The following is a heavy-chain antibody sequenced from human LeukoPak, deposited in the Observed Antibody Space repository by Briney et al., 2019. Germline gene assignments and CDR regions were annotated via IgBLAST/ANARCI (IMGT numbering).Heavy chain of an antibody. CDR3: AKQAAADSY. J-gene: IGHJ4*02. D-gene: IGHD6-13*01. CDR1: GFTFDDYA. CDR2: ISWNSGSI. Sequence: PGGSLRLSCAASGFTFDDYAMHWVRQAPGKDLEWVSGISWNSGSIGYADSVKGRFTISRDNSKNTLYLQMNSLRAEDTAVYYCAKQAAADSYWGQGTLVTVSS. V-gene: IGHV3-9*01.